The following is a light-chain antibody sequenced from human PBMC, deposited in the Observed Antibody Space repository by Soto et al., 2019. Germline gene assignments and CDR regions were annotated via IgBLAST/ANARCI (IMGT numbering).Light chain of an antibody. V-gene: IGLV1-40*01. CDR2: VNT. CDR3: QSYDSSLAGFV. J-gene: IGLJ1*01. CDR1: SSNIGARFD. Sequence: QAMLTQPPSVSGAPGQRVTISCTGSSSNIGARFDVHWYRHLPGTAPKLLISVNTNGPSGVADRFSGSKSGTSASLAIAGLRAEDEADYYCQSYDSSLAGFVFGTGTKVTVL.